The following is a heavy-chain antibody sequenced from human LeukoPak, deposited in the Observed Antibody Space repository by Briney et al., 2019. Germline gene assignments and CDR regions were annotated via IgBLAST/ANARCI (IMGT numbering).Heavy chain of an antibody. V-gene: IGHV5-51*01. CDR3: ARQGGYNHLDY. J-gene: IGHJ4*02. D-gene: IGHD5-24*01. CDR1: GYSFTTYW. CDR2: IYPGDSDT. Sequence: GESLKISCKASGYSFTTYWIGWVRQAPGKGLGWMGIIYPGDSDTRYSPSFQGQVTISADKSITTAYLQWSSLKASDTAMYYCARQGGYNHLDYWGQGTPVTVSS.